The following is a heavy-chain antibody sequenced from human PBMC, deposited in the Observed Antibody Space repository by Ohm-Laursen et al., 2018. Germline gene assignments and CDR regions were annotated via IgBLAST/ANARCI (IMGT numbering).Heavy chain of an antibody. V-gene: IGHV3-30*18. Sequence: SLRLSCSASGFTFSSYGMHWVRQAPGKGLEWVAVISYDGSNKYYADSVKGRFTISRDNSKNTLYLQMNSLRAEDTAVYYCAKPQYGDGGYYYYGMDVWGQGTTVTVSS. J-gene: IGHJ6*02. CDR2: ISYDGSNK. CDR1: GFTFSSYG. D-gene: IGHD4-17*01. CDR3: AKPQYGDGGYYYYGMDV.